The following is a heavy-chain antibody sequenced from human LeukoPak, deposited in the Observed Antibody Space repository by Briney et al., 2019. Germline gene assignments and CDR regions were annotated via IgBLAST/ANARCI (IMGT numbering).Heavy chain of an antibody. D-gene: IGHD3-10*01. J-gene: IGHJ4*02. CDR1: GFTFSSYA. CDR3: AKDPYYYGSGSYYNTPYYFDY. V-gene: IGHV3-23*01. Sequence: PGGSLRLSCAASGFTFSSYAMSWVRQAPGKGLEWVSAISGSGGSTYYADSVKGRFTISRDNSKNTLYLQMNSLRAEDTAVYYCAKDPYYYGSGSYYNTPYYFDYWGQGTLVTVSS. CDR2: ISGSGGST.